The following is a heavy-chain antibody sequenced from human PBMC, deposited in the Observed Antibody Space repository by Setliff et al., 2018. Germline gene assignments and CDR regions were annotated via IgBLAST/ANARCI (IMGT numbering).Heavy chain of an antibody. V-gene: IGHV1-18*01. Sequence: GASVKVSCKTSGYTFNTYGISWVRQAPGQGLEWMGWISCYNGDRRYAQSLQGRVTVTTDTSTNTVYMELRSLRSDDTALYYCARVRPCGADCSTSVGGPFDFDFWGQGTLVTVSS. CDR1: GYTFNTYG. J-gene: IGHJ4*02. CDR2: ISCYNGDR. CDR3: ARVRPCGADCSTSVGGPFDFDF. D-gene: IGHD2-21*02.